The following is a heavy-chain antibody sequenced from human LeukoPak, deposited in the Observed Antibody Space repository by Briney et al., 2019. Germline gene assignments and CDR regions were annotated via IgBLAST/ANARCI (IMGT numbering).Heavy chain of an antibody. V-gene: IGHV1-2*06. Sequence: ASVKVSCKASGYTFSAYYMHWVRQAPGQGLEWMGRTIPNSRGTTYAQKFQGRVTMTRDTSINTAYLELNGLTSDDTAVYYCARTSEHCSRTSCYGMDVWGQGTTVTVSS. CDR3: ARTSEHCSRTSCYGMDV. CDR2: TIPNSRGT. D-gene: IGHD2-2*01. CDR1: GYTFSAYY. J-gene: IGHJ6*02.